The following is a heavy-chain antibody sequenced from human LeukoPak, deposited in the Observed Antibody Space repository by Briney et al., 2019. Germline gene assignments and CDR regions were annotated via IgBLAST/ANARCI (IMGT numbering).Heavy chain of an antibody. Sequence: GGSLRLSCAASGFTVSSNYMSWVCQAPGKGLEWVSVIYSGGSTYYADSVKGRFTISRDNSKNTLYLQMNSLRAEDTAVYYCARERTRNWFDPWGQGTLVTVSS. D-gene: IGHD1-14*01. CDR2: IYSGGST. CDR1: GFTVSSNY. CDR3: ARERTRNWFDP. V-gene: IGHV3-66*01. J-gene: IGHJ5*02.